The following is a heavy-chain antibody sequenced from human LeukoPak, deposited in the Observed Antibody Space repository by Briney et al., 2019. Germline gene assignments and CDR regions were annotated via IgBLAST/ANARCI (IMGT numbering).Heavy chain of an antibody. J-gene: IGHJ5*02. CDR2: IYYSGST. CDR3: ARYHHYYDSSGYYVLNWFDP. CDR1: GGSISSHY. Sequence: PSETLSLTSTVSGGSISSHYWSWIRQPPGKGLEWIGYIYYSGSTNYNPSLKSRVTISVDTSKNQFSLKLSSVTAADTAVYYCARYHHYYDSSGYYVLNWFDPWGQGTLVTVSS. V-gene: IGHV4-59*11. D-gene: IGHD3-22*01.